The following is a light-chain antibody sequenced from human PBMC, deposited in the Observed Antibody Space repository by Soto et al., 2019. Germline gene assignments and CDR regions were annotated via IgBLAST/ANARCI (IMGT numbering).Light chain of an antibody. V-gene: IGKV1-6*01. J-gene: IGKJ1*01. Sequence: AIQMTQSPSSLSASVGDRVTITCRASQAIRNDLGWYQQKPGKAPNLLIFGASNLQPGVPFRFSASGYGTNFTLAISNLQPEDFASYYCLQDYTYPWTFGQGTKV. CDR3: LQDYTYPWT. CDR2: GAS. CDR1: QAIRND.